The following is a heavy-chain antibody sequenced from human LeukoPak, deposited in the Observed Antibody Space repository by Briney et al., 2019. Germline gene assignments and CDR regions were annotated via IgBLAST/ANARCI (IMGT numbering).Heavy chain of an antibody. CDR1: GFTFSSYG. D-gene: IGHD2-21*02. V-gene: IGHV3-30*03. CDR2: ISYDGSNK. Sequence: PGGSLRLSCAASGFTFSSYGMHWVRQAPGKGLEWVAVISYDGSNKYYADSVKGRFTISRDNSKNTLYLQMNSLRAEDTAVYYCARSMYCGGDCYYYFDYWGQGTLVTVAS. J-gene: IGHJ4*02. CDR3: ARSMYCGGDCYYYFDY.